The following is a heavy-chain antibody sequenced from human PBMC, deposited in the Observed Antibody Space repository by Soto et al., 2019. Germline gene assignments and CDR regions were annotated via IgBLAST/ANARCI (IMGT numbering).Heavy chain of an antibody. J-gene: IGHJ4*02. CDR2: IYWNDDK. V-gene: IGHV2-5*01. D-gene: IGHD6-19*01. CDR3: AHRPSGWYLFDY. Sequence: QLTLKESGPTLVRPTQTLTLTCTFSGFSLSTSGLGVGWIRQPPGKALEWLALIYWNDDKRYSPSLKARLTITQDASKDQVVLTMTNMDPVDTATYYCAHRPSGWYLFDYWGQGTLVTVSS. CDR1: GFSLSTSGLG.